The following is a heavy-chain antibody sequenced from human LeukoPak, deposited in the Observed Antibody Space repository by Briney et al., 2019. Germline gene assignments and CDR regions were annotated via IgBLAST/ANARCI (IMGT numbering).Heavy chain of an antibody. D-gene: IGHD3-22*01. J-gene: IGHJ4*02. CDR2: IYSGGST. CDR3: AREGSSGYLAIDY. Sequence: PGGSLRLSCAASGFTFSSNYMSWVRQAPGKGLEWVSVIYSGGSTYYADSVKGRFTISRDNSKNTLYLQMNSLRAEDTAVYYCAREGSSGYLAIDYWGQGTLVTVSS. V-gene: IGHV3-53*01. CDR1: GFTFSSNY.